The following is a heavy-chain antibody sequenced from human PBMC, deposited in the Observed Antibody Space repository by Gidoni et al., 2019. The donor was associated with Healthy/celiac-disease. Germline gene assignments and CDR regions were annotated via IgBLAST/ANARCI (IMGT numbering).Heavy chain of an antibody. D-gene: IGHD5-12*01. CDR3: ARGGGRWLQFYLLHWHPIGY. V-gene: IGHV4-34*01. Sequence: QVQLQQWGAGLLKPSETLSLTCAVYCGSFSGYYWSWIRQPPGKGLEWIGEINHSGSTNYNPSLKSRVTISVDTSKNQFSLKLSSVTAADTAVYYCARGGGRWLQFYLLHWHPIGYWGQGTLVTVSS. J-gene: IGHJ4*02. CDR2: INHSGST. CDR1: CGSFSGYY.